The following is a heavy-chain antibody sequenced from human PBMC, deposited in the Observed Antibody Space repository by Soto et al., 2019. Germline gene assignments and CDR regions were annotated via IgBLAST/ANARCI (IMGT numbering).Heavy chain of an antibody. CDR1: GGSFSGYY. CDR2: INHSGST. J-gene: IGHJ5*02. D-gene: IGHD3-10*01. Sequence: QVQLQQWGAGLLMPSETLSLTCAVYGGSFSGYYWSWIRQPPGKGLEWIGEINHSGSTNYNPSLKSRVTISVDTSKNQFSLKLSSVTAADTAVYYCARVRLFPIINITMVRGVMRWFDPWGQGTLVTVSS. CDR3: ARVRLFPIINITMVRGVMRWFDP. V-gene: IGHV4-34*01.